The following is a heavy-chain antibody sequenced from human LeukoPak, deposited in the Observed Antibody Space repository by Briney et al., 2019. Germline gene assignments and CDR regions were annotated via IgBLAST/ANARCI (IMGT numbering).Heavy chain of an antibody. CDR1: GGSISSYY. CDR3: ARDRYSSGWYGGTDY. Sequence: SETLSLTYTVCGGSISSYYWSWIRQPPGKGLEWIGYIYYSGSTNYNPSLKSRVTISVDTSKNQFSLKLSSVTAADTAVYYCARDRYSSGWYGGTDYWGQGTLVTVSS. V-gene: IGHV4-59*01. J-gene: IGHJ4*02. CDR2: IYYSGST. D-gene: IGHD6-19*01.